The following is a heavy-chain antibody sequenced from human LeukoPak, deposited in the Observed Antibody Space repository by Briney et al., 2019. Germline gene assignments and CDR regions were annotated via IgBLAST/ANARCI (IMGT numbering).Heavy chain of an antibody. CDR3: ARDLLSGYEVNAFDI. CDR2: LSTSGAAT. D-gene: IGHD5-12*01. J-gene: IGHJ3*02. Sequence: PGGSLRLSCAASGFTFSSFSMNWVRQAPGKGLEWVSTLSTSGAATYYADSVKGRFTISRDNAKNSLYLQMNSLRAEDTAVYYCARDLLSGYEVNAFDIWGQGTMVTVSS. V-gene: IGHV3-21*01. CDR1: GFTFSSFS.